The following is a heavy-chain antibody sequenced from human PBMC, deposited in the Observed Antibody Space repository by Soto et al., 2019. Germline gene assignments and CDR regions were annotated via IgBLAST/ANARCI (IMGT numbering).Heavy chain of an antibody. D-gene: IGHD6-19*01. Sequence: WGSLRLSCAASGFTFSSYGMHWVRQAPGKGLEWVAVISYDGSNKYYADSVKGRFTISRDNSKNTLYLQMNSLRAEDTAVYYCAKSLAVAGTMDYWGQGTLVTVSS. CDR1: GFTFSSYG. CDR3: AKSLAVAGTMDY. V-gene: IGHV3-30*18. J-gene: IGHJ4*02. CDR2: ISYDGSNK.